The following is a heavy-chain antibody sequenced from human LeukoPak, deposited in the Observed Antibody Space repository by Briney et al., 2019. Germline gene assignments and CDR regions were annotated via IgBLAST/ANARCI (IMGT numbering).Heavy chain of an antibody. CDR1: GGSISSTNW. V-gene: IGHV4-4*02. Sequence: SETLSLTCAVSGGSISSTNWWNCVRQPPGKGLEWIGEIYHSGCTNYSPSLKSRVTISLDNSKNQFSLRLSFVTAADTAVYYCATRKLGNDYWGQGTLATVSS. J-gene: IGHJ4*02. D-gene: IGHD7-27*01. CDR3: ATRKLGNDY. CDR2: IYHSGCT.